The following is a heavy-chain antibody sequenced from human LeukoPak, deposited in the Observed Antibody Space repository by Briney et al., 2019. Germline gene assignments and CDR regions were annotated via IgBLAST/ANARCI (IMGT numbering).Heavy chain of an antibody. D-gene: IGHD1-7*01. CDR3: AVYNWNSKRDLDY. J-gene: IGHJ4*02. Sequence: PGGSLRLSCAASGVTFSSHWMSWVRQAPGKGLEWVANIKHDGSEKYYVGSVKGRFTISRDNAKNSLYLQMNSLRAEDTVVYYCAVYNWNSKRDLDYWGQGTLVTVSS. V-gene: IGHV3-7*05. CDR1: GVTFSSHW. CDR2: IKHDGSEK.